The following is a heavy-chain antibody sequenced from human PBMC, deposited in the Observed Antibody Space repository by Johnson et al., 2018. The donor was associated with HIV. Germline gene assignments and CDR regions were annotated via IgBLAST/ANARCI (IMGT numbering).Heavy chain of an antibody. J-gene: IGHJ3*02. V-gene: IGHV3-9*01. D-gene: IGHD1-26*01. CDR1: GFTFDDSA. Sequence: EVQVVESGGGLVQPGRSLRLSCAASGFTFDDSAMHWVRQAPGKGLEWVSGISWNTGNIGYADSVKGRFTISRDNANNSLYLQMNSLRAEDTALYYCAKDIGWELQSAFDIWGQGTMVTVSS. CDR3: AKDIGWELQSAFDI. CDR2: ISWNTGNI.